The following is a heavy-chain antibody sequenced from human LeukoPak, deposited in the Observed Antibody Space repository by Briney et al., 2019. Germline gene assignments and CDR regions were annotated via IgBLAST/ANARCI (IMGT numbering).Heavy chain of an antibody. D-gene: IGHD3-3*01. CDR3: AKHYNDFWSHYSD. Sequence: GGSLRLSCAASGFTFSISAMSWVRQAPGKGLEWVSGIGDSGASTYYADSVKGRFTISRDNSKNTLYLQMNSLRAEDTAVYYCAKHYNDFWSHYSDWGQGTLVIVSS. CDR2: IGDSGAST. J-gene: IGHJ4*02. V-gene: IGHV3-23*01. CDR1: GFTFSISA.